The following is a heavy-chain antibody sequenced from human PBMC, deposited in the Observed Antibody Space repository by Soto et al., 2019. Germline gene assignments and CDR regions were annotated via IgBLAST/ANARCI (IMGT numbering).Heavy chain of an antibody. J-gene: IGHJ4*02. V-gene: IGHV5-51*01. D-gene: IGHD2-15*01. CDR1: GYTFSSYS. Sequence: GESLKISCEGSGYTFSSYSIGWVRQMPGKGLEWMGIIYPDDSDTRYSPSFRGQVTISVDKSISRAYLQWSSLKASDSAMYFCARIGSHNLDCWGRGTLVTVS. CDR3: ARIGSHNLDC. CDR2: IYPDDSDT.